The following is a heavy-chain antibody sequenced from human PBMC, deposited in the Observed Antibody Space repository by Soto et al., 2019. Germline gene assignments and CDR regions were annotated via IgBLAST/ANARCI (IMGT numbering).Heavy chain of an antibody. CDR2: ISYDGSNK. CDR3: ARDHNYYDSSGSHLDY. CDR1: GFTFSSYA. J-gene: IGHJ4*02. V-gene: IGHV3-30-3*01. Sequence: GGSLRLSCAASGFTFSSYAMHWVHQAPGKGLEWVAVISYDGSNKYYADSVKGRFTISRDNSKNTLYLQMNSLRAEDTAVYYCARDHNYYDSSGSHLDYWGQGTLVTVSS. D-gene: IGHD3-22*01.